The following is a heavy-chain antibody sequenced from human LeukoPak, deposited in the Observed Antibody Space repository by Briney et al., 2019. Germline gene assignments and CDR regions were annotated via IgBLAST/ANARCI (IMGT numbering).Heavy chain of an antibody. CDR1: GFTFSSNA. Sequence: GGSLRLSCAASGFTFSSNAMTWVRQAPGKGLECVSAITAAGDTTYYADSVKGRFTISRDNSRNTLYLQLNNLRADDTALYYCAKAYGTNGYYQLPIDFWGRGTLVTVSS. D-gene: IGHD3-22*01. CDR2: ITAAGDTT. CDR3: AKAYGTNGYYQLPIDF. V-gene: IGHV3-23*01. J-gene: IGHJ4*02.